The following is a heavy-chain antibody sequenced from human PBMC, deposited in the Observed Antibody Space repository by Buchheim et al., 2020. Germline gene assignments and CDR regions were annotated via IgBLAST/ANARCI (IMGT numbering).Heavy chain of an antibody. J-gene: IGHJ3*02. CDR1: GFTFSSYG. Sequence: QVQLVESGGGVVQPGRSLRLSCAASGFTFSSYGMHWVRQAPGKGLEWVAVIWYDGSNKYYADSVKGRFTISRDNSKNTLYLQMNSLRAEDTAVYYCARADSSGRLDAFDIWGQGT. CDR2: IWYDGSNK. V-gene: IGHV3-33*01. D-gene: IGHD3-22*01. CDR3: ARADSSGRLDAFDI.